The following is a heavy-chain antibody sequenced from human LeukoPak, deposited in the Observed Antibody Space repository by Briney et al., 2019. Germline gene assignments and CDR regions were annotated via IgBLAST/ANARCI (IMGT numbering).Heavy chain of an antibody. J-gene: IGHJ4*02. CDR1: GFTFSSYS. CDR2: ISSSSSYI. Sequence: GGSLRLSCAASGFTFSSYSMNWVRQAPGKGLEWVSSISSSSSYIYYADSVKGRFTISRDNAKNSLYLQMNSLRAEDTAVCYCARTRVLKGSGYYTAFDYWGQGTLVTVSS. V-gene: IGHV3-21*01. D-gene: IGHD3-3*01. CDR3: ARTRVLKGSGYYTAFDY.